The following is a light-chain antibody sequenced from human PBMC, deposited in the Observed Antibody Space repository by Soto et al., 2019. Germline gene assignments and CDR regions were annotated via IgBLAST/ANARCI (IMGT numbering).Light chain of an antibody. CDR3: HQTHSSTRT. CDR2: GAS. Sequence: DIQLTQSPLSLSASVGDRVTIICRASQSMSRSLNWYQQRPGKAPNLLIYGASTLNSGVPSRFSGSRSGTDFTLTITSLQPEDFATYYCHQTHSSTRTFGQGTKV. J-gene: IGKJ1*01. V-gene: IGKV1-39*01. CDR1: QSMSRS.